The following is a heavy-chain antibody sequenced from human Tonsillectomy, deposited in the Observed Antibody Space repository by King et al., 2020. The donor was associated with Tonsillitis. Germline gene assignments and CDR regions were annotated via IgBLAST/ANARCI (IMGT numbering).Heavy chain of an antibody. D-gene: IGHD3-10*02. CDR2: INDSGST. J-gene: IGHJ4*02. V-gene: IGHV4-34*01. CDR1: GGSFSGSF. Sequence: VQLQQWGAGLLKPSETLSLTCTVYGGSFSGSFWSWIRQPPGKGLEWIGEINDSGSTNYNPSLKSRVTISVDTSKNPFSLKLSSVTAADTAVYYCAKVFGSLFDYWGQGTLVTVSS. CDR3: AKVFGSLFDY.